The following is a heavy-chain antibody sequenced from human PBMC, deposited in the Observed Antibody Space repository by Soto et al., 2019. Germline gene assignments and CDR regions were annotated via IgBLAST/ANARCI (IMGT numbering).Heavy chain of an antibody. CDR1: GFTFTTRA. D-gene: IGHD3-10*01. CDR2: ISASGGTT. J-gene: IGHJ4*02. CDR3: TTGTQNFDY. Sequence: EVQLLESGGGLVQPGGSLRLSCAASGFTFTTRAMSWVRQAPGKGLQWVSGISASGGTTCYADSVKGRLTISRDNSKNMLYLLMTSLRDDDTAVYYCTTGTQNFDYWGRGTRVTVSS. V-gene: IGHV3-23*01.